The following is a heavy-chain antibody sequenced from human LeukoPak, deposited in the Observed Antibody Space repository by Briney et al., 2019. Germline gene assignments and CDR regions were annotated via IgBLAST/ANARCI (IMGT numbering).Heavy chain of an antibody. D-gene: IGHD1-26*01. Sequence: GGSLRLSCAASGFTFSSYAMSWARQAPGKGLEWVSGISGSGGSTYYADSVKGRFTISRDNSKNSLYLQMNSLRAEDTAVYYCAKEQSRYSGSYYGLDDWGQGTLVTVSS. CDR2: ISGSGGST. J-gene: IGHJ4*02. V-gene: IGHV3-23*01. CDR1: GFTFSSYA. CDR3: AKEQSRYSGSYYGLDD.